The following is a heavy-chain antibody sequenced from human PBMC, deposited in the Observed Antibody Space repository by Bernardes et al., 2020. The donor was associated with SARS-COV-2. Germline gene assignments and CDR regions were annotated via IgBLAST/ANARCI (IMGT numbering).Heavy chain of an antibody. V-gene: IGHV4-4*07. CDR3: ARGREYGDYY. Sequence: SETLSLTCTVSGGSISGYYWSWIRQPAGRGLEWIGRVFPSGSTSYNPSLKSRLTMSVDTSKNQFSLKVNSVTAADTAMYYCARGREYGDYY. CDR2: VFPSGST. J-gene: IGHJ6*03. D-gene: IGHD4-17*01. CDR1: GGSISGYY.